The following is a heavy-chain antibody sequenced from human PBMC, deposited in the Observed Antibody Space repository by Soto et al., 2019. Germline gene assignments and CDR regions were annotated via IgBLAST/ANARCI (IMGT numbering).Heavy chain of an antibody. D-gene: IGHD2-21*01. Sequence: PSETLCLTCTVSGGSVRSGGYYWSWIRQPPGKGLEWIGYIYYSGSTNYNPSLKSRVTISVDTSKNQFSLKLSSVTAADTAVYYCARDSIGVRHYYYYYGMDVWGQGTTVTVSS. CDR2: IYYSGST. V-gene: IGHV4-61*08. CDR1: GGSVRSGGYY. CDR3: ARDSIGVRHYYYYYGMDV. J-gene: IGHJ6*02.